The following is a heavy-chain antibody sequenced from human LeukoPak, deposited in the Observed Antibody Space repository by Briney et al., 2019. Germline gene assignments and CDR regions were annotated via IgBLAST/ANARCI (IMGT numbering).Heavy chain of an antibody. J-gene: IGHJ4*02. CDR1: GFMFNNYW. V-gene: IGHV3-7*01. CDR2: INEDGSKK. D-gene: IGHD3-3*02. CDR3: AIRFDY. Sequence: PGGSLRLSCAASGFMFNNYWMSWVRQAPGKGLEWLTNINEDGSKKYYVDSVKGRFTISRDNAKNSLYLQMNSLRAEDTAVYYCAIRFDYWGQGSLVTVSS.